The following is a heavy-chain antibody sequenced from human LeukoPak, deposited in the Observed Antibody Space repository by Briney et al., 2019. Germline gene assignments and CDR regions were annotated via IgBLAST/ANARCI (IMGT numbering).Heavy chain of an antibody. J-gene: IGHJ6*03. D-gene: IGHD1-26*01. V-gene: IGHV3-48*03. CDR3: ARDSADIVGAMRTFGDYYYYMDV. Sequence: SVKGRFTISRDNAKNSLNLQMNSLRAEDTAVYYCARDSADIVGAMRTFGDYYYYMDVWGKGTTVTVSS.